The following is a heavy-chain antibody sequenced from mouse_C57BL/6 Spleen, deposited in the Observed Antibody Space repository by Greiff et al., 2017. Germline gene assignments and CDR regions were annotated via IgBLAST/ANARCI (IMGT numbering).Heavy chain of an antibody. D-gene: IGHD3-2*02. CDR3: ARQKTAQYYFDY. CDR1: GYTFTSYW. CDR2: IYPSDSYT. J-gene: IGHJ2*01. V-gene: IGHV1-69*01. Sequence: QVQLQQPGAELVMPGASVKLSCKASGYTFTSYWMHWVKQRPGQGLEWIGKIYPSDSYTNYNQKFKGKSTLTVDKSSSTAYMQLSSLTSEDSAVYYCARQKTAQYYFDYWGQGTTLTVSS.